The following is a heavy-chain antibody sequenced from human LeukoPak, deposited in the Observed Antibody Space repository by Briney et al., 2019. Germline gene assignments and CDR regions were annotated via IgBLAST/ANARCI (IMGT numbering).Heavy chain of an antibody. CDR1: GYSFTSYW. CDR3: ATLRLGGDS. Sequence: GESLQISSKASGYSFTSYWIGWVRPLPGKGLEWMGIIYPHDSDTRYSPSFQGQVTISADKSITTAYLQWSSLKASDTAMYYCATLRLGGDSWGQGTLVTVSS. CDR2: IYPHDSDT. V-gene: IGHV5-51*01. D-gene: IGHD3-16*01. J-gene: IGHJ4*02.